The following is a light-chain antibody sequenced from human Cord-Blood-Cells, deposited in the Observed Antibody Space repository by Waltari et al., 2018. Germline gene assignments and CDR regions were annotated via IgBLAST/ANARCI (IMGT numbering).Light chain of an antibody. CDR3: QQYNSYGT. J-gene: IGKJ1*01. V-gene: IGKV1-5*01. CDR2: DAS. Sequence: DIQMTQSPSTLSASVGDRVTITCRASQSISSWLAWYQQIPGKAPKLLIYDASSLESGVPSRFSGSGSGTEFTLTISSLQPDDFATYYCQQYNSYGTFGQGTKVEIK. CDR1: QSISSW.